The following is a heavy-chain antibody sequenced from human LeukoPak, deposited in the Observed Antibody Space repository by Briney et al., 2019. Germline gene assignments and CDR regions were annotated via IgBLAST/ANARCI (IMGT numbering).Heavy chain of an antibody. V-gene: IGHV3-69-1*01. J-gene: IGHJ4*02. CDR3: ARDHERAATFDY. CDR2: MYSGGNI. CDR1: GFTVSDHY. Sequence: GSLRLSCAASGFTVSDHYMNWVRQAPGKGLEWVSVMYSGGNIYYADSVKGRFTISRDNAKNSLYLQMNSLRAEDTAVYYCARDHERAATFDYWGQGTLVTVSS. D-gene: IGHD6-13*01.